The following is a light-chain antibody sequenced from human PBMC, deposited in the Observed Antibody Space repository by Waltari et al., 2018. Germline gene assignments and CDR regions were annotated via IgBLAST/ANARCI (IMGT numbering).Light chain of an antibody. CDR2: EDT. Sequence: NFMLTQPHSVSESPGKTVTISCTRSSGSIASNYVQRYQQRPGSAPTTVIYEDTQRPSWVPDRFSGSIDSSTNSASLTISGLKTEDEADYYCQSYDSNNPVVFGGGTKLTVL. V-gene: IGLV6-57*04. CDR3: QSYDSNNPVV. CDR1: SGSIASNY. J-gene: IGLJ2*01.